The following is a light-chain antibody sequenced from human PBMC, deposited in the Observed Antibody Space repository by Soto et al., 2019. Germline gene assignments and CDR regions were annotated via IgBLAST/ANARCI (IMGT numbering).Light chain of an antibody. J-gene: IGKJ3*01. V-gene: IGKV3-20*01. CDR3: QHYGNSPPSVT. CDR1: QSLSGRY. CDR2: GAS. Sequence: EIVLTQSPGTLSLSPGERATLSCRASQSLSGRYLAWYQQKPGQAPRLLIYGASSRATGIPDRFSGSGSGTDFTLTINRLEPEDFAVYYCQHYGNSPPSVTFGPGTKVDIK.